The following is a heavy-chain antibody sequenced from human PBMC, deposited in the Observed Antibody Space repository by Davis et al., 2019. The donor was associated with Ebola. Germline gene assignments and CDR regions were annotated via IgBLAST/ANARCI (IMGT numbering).Heavy chain of an antibody. D-gene: IGHD7-27*01. CDR3: ARSLNWGHAFDI. CDR2: IYYSGST. V-gene: IGHV4-59*01. J-gene: IGHJ3*02. Sequence: PSETLSLTCTVSGGSISSYYWSWIRQPPGKGLEWIGYIYYSGSTNYNPSLKSRVTISVDTSKNQFSLKLSSVTAADTAVYYCARSLNWGHAFDIWGQGTMVTVSS. CDR1: GGSISSYY.